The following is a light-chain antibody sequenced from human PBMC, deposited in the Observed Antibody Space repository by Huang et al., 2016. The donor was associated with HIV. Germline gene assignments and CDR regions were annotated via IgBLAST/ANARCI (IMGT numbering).Light chain of an antibody. J-gene: IGKJ1*01. V-gene: IGKV1-39*01. CDR1: QSISSY. Sequence: DIQMTQSPSSLPASVGDRVTIPFRASQSISSYLNWYQQKPGKAPKLLIYAASSLQRGVPSRFSGSGSRTIFTLTISSLQPEDVAIYYCHQSYSTRPTFGQGTKVEIK. CDR2: AAS. CDR3: HQSYSTRPT.